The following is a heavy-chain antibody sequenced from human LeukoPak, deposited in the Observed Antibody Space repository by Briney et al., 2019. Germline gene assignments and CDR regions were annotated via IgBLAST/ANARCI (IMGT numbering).Heavy chain of an antibody. D-gene: IGHD6-13*01. V-gene: IGHV4-61*02. CDR2: IYTSGST. CDR1: GGSISSGYYY. J-gene: IGHJ6*03. CDR3: AKDGGSSRNNYYMDV. Sequence: SETLSLTCIVSGGSISSGYYYWNWIRQPAGKGLEWIGRIYTSGSTNYNPSLKSRVTVSVDTSKNQFSLKLSSVTAADTAVYYCAKDGGSSRNNYYMDVWGKGTTVTVSS.